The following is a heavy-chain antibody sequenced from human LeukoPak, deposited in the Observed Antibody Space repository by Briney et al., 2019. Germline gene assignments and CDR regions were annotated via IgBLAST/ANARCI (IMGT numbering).Heavy chain of an antibody. D-gene: IGHD2-15*01. J-gene: IGHJ4*02. V-gene: IGHV3-30*09. CDR3: AKHQVGYCSGGVCYIDH. CDR1: GPTFSTSA. Sequence: PGGSLRLSCVVSGPTFSTSAMHWVRQAPGKGLEWVTVISHDGGNKYYVGSVKGRFAISRDNSKNTLYLQMNSLRAEDTAEYFCAKHQVGYCSGGVCYIDHWGQGALVTVSS. CDR2: ISHDGGNK.